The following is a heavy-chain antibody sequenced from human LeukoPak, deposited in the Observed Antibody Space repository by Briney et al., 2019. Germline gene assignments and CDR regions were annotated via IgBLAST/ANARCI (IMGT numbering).Heavy chain of an antibody. V-gene: IGHV3-23*01. CDR3: ARDSYYYDSSVYSHY. D-gene: IGHD3-22*01. J-gene: IGHJ4*02. Sequence: GGSLRLSCAASGFTFSSYAMSWVRQAPGKGLEWVSAISGSGGSTYYADSVKGRFTISRDNAKNSLHLQMNSLRAEDTAVYYCARDSYYYDSSVYSHYWGQGTLVTVSS. CDR2: ISGSGGST. CDR1: GFTFSSYA.